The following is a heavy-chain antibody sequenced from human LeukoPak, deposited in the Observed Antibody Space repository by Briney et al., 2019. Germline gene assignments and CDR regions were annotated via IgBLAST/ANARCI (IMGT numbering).Heavy chain of an antibody. J-gene: IGHJ4*02. CDR1: GGSISSSSYY. Sequence: SETLSLTCTVSGGSISSSSYYWGWIRQPPGEGLEWVGTIYYSGRTYYNPSLRSRVTMSVDTSKNQFSLKLSSVTAADTAVYYCARHFPYDPVDYWGQGTLVTVSS. V-gene: IGHV4-39*01. CDR3: ARHFPYDPVDY. D-gene: IGHD3-16*01. CDR2: IYYSGRT.